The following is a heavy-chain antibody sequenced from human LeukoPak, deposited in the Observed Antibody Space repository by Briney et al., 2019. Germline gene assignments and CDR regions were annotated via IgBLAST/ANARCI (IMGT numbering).Heavy chain of an antibody. V-gene: IGHV3-49*04. D-gene: IGHD3-22*01. CDR2: IRSKAYGGTT. CDR3: TRAIKWQSTMIVVVIGEEDAFDI. Sequence: GRSLRLSCTASGFTFGDYAMSWVRQAPGKGLEWVGFIRSKAYGGTTEYAAPVKGRFTISRDDSKSIAYLQMNSLKTEDTAVYYCTRAIKWQSTMIVVVIGEEDAFDIWGQGTMVTVSS. J-gene: IGHJ3*02. CDR1: GFTFGDYA.